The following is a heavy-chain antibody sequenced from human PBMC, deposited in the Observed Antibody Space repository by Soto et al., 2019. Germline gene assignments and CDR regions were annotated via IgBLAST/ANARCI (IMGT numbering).Heavy chain of an antibody. J-gene: IGHJ6*03. D-gene: IGHD2-2*01. CDR3: AREGGCSSTSCPSGQYYMDV. Sequence: QVQLVESGGGLVKPGGSLRLSCAASGFTFSDYYMSWIRQAPGKGLEWVSYISSSGSTIYYADSVKGRCTISRDNAKNSLYVQMNSLRAEDTAVYYCAREGGCSSTSCPSGQYYMDVWGKGTKVTVS. V-gene: IGHV3-11*01. CDR2: ISSSGSTI. CDR1: GFTFSDYY.